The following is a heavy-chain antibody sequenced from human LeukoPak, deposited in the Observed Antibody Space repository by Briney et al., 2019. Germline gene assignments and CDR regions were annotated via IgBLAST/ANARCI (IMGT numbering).Heavy chain of an antibody. J-gene: IGHJ3*02. V-gene: IGHV1-2*06. D-gene: IGHD5-18*01. Sequence: EASVKVSCKASGYTFTGYYMHWVRQAPGQGLEWMGRINPNSGGTNYAQKFQGRVTMTRDTSISTAYMELSRLRSDGTAVYYCARVGYSSLAFDIWGQGTMVTVSS. CDR2: INPNSGGT. CDR1: GYTFTGYY. CDR3: ARVGYSSLAFDI.